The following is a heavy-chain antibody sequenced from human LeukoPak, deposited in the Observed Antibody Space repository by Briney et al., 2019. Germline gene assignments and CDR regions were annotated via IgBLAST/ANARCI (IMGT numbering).Heavy chain of an antibody. CDR3: AKDSKKLSPRVFDI. CDR1: GFSFSSYA. Sequence: GGSLRLSCAASGFSFSSYAMSWIRQAPGKGLEWVSAISGSGGSTYYADSVKGRFTISRDNSKNTVYLQMSSLRAEDTAVYYCAKDSKKLSPRVFDIWGQGTMVTVSS. CDR2: ISGSGGST. J-gene: IGHJ3*02. D-gene: IGHD4-23*01. V-gene: IGHV3-23*01.